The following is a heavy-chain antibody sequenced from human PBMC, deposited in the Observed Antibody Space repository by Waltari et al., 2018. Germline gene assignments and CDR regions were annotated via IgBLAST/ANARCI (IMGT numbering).Heavy chain of an antibody. CDR1: GYSFTRYW. D-gene: IGHD2-21*01. CDR3: ARAVDCGGDCYLNY. V-gene: IGHV5-51*03. J-gene: IGHJ4*02. CDR2: IYPGDSDT. Sequence: EVQLVQSGAEVKKPGESLKVSCKGSGYSFTRYWLGWVRQRPGKGLEWMGVIYPGDSDTRYSPSVQGQVTISADKSISTAYLQWSSLKASDTAMYYCARAVDCGGDCYLNYWGQGTLVTVSS.